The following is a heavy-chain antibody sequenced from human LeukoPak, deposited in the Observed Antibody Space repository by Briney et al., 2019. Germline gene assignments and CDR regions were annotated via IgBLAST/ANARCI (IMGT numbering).Heavy chain of an antibody. J-gene: IGHJ4*02. V-gene: IGHV3-30*02. CDR1: GFTFSDYD. Sequence: GGSLRLSCAASGFTFSDYDMHWVRRAPGKGLEWVTFIWFDGSNKVYADSVKGRFTISRDNSKNTLSLQMNSLRGEDTAVYYCAKGGCRYGNNWWADYWGQGILVTVSS. CDR2: IWFDGSNK. CDR3: AKGGCRYGNNWWADY. D-gene: IGHD1-1*01.